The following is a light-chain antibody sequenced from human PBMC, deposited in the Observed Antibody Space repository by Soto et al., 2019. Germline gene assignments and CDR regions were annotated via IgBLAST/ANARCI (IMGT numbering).Light chain of an antibody. CDR1: SANVVSNP. CDR2: NNR. CDR3: AAWDASLNAYVV. Sequence: QSVLTQPPSASGTPGQRVTISCSGSSANVVSNPVNWFQQFTGTAPKLLIYNNRQRPSGVPDRFSGSKSGTSASLAISGLQSEDAADYYCAAWDASLNAYVVFGGGTKLTVL. J-gene: IGLJ2*01. V-gene: IGLV1-44*01.